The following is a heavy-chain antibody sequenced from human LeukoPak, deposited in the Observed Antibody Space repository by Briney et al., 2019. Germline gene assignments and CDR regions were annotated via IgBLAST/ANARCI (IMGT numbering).Heavy chain of an antibody. Sequence: SETLSLTCAVSGYSISSGYYWGWIRQPPGKGLEWIGSIYHGGSTYYNPSLKSRVTISVDTSKNQFSLKLSSVTAADTAVYYCARAEWLPNKMFDYWGQGTLDTVSS. V-gene: IGHV4-38-2*01. CDR3: ARAEWLPNKMFDY. D-gene: IGHD5-12*01. CDR1: GYSISSGYY. CDR2: IYHGGST. J-gene: IGHJ4*02.